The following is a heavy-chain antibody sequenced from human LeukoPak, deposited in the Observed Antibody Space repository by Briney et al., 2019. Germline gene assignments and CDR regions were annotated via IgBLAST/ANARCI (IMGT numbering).Heavy chain of an antibody. CDR1: GFTFSSYA. D-gene: IGHD6-6*01. Sequence: GRSLRPSCAPSGFTFSSYAMSSVRQAPGKWLGWVSAISGSGGSTYYADSVKGRFTISRDNSKNMLYLQMNSLRAEDTAVYYCAKDKYSSSSGWFDPWGQGTLVTVSS. J-gene: IGHJ5*02. V-gene: IGHV3-23*01. CDR3: AKDKYSSSSGWFDP. CDR2: ISGSGGST.